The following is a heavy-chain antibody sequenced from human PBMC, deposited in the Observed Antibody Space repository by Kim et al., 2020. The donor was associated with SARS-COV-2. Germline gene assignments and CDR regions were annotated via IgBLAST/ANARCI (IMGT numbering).Heavy chain of an antibody. D-gene: IGHD6-19*01. CDR2: ISAYNGKT. V-gene: IGHV1-18*01. CDR1: GYTFTNYG. CDR3: ARVGLDSSGWYLPGYYYYGMDV. J-gene: IGHJ6*02. Sequence: ASVKVSCKASGYTFTNYGISWVRQAPGQGLEWMGWISAYNGKTNYAQKLQGRVTMTTDTSTSTAYMELRSLRSDDTAAYYCARVGLDSSGWYLPGYYYYGMDVWGQGTTVTVSS.